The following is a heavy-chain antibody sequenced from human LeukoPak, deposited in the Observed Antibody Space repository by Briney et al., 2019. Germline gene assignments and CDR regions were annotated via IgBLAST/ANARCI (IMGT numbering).Heavy chain of an antibody. CDR1: GLTFSSYW. V-gene: IGHV3-7*01. Sequence: GGSLRLSCAASGLTFSSYWMSWVRQAPGKGLEWVASIKQDGSEKYYVDSVRGRFTISRDNAKNSLYLQMNSLRAEDTAVYYCARDGSSGWYATLDYWGQGTLVTVSS. D-gene: IGHD6-19*01. CDR2: IKQDGSEK. CDR3: ARDGSSGWYATLDY. J-gene: IGHJ4*02.